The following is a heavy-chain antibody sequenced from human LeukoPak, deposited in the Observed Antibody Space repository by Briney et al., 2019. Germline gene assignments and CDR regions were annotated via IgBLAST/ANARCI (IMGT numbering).Heavy chain of an antibody. CDR1: GYTFTSYY. CDR2: INPSGGST. CDR3: ASDPYYYGSGSYYNLVY. D-gene: IGHD3-10*01. Sequence: GASVKVSCKASGYTFTSYYMHWVRQAPGQGLEWMGIINPSGGSTSYAQKFQGRVTMTRDTSISTAYMELSRLRSDDTAVYYCASDPYYYGSGSYYNLVYWGQGTLVTVSS. V-gene: IGHV1-46*01. J-gene: IGHJ4*02.